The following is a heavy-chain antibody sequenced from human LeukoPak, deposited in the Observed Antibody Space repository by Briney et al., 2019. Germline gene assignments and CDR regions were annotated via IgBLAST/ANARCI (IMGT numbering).Heavy chain of an antibody. J-gene: IGHJ4*02. CDR1: GFTVSSNY. V-gene: IGHV3-53*01. D-gene: IGHD2-15*01. CDR3: AGGYCSGGSCYVFDY. Sequence: GGSLRLSCAASGFTVSSNYMSWVRQAPGKGLEWVSVFYSGGSTYYADSVKGRFTISRDNSKNTLYLRMNSLRAEDTAVYYCAGGYCSGGSCYVFDYWGQGTLVTVSS. CDR2: FYSGGST.